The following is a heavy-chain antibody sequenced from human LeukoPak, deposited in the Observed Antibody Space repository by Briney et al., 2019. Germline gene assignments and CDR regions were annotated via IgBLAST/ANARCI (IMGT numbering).Heavy chain of an antibody. CDR2: IYPGDSDT. V-gene: IGHV5-51*01. CDR1: GFNFTNFW. D-gene: IGHD2-15*01. CDR3: ARRKVGYCSGGSCYNWFDP. Sequence: GESLKISCQASGFNFTNFWIGWVRQMSGKGLEWMGIIYPGDSDTKYSPSFQGQVTISADKSISTAYLQWSSLRASDTAMYYCARRKVGYCSGGSCYNWFDPWGQGTLVTVSS. J-gene: IGHJ5*02.